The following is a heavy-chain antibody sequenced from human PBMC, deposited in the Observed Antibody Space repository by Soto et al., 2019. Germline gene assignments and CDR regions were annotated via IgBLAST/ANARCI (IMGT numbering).Heavy chain of an antibody. CDR1: GFTFSSYA. D-gene: IGHD6-13*01. Sequence: GGSLRLSCAASGFTFSSYAMHWVRQAPGKGLEWVAVISYDGSNKYYADSVKGRFTISRDNSKNTLYLQMNSLRAEDTAVYYCARELRGSSWTYWGQGTLVTVSS. CDR2: ISYDGSNK. J-gene: IGHJ4*02. V-gene: IGHV3-30-3*01. CDR3: ARELRGSSWTY.